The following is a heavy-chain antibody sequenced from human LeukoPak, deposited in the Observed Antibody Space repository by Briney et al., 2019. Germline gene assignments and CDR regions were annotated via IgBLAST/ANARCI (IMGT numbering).Heavy chain of an antibody. Sequence: GGSLRLSCAASGFTFSSYTMNWVRQAPGKGLEWVSYISSSSSPIYYADSVKGRFTISRDNAKHSLYLQMNSLRAEDTAVYYCARVLRYCSGGNCYSGGLGYMDVWGKGTTVTISS. CDR3: ARVLRYCSGGNCYSGGLGYMDV. CDR2: ISSSSSPI. V-gene: IGHV3-48*01. CDR1: GFTFSSYT. D-gene: IGHD2-15*01. J-gene: IGHJ6*03.